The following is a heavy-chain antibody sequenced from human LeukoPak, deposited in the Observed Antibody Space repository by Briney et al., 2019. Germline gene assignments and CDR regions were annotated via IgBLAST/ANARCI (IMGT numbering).Heavy chain of an antibody. CDR1: GFTFSSYS. CDR2: ISSSSSTI. V-gene: IGHV3-48*04. CDR3: ARGSSRDGYNRRPFDY. Sequence: PGGSLRLSCAASGFTFSSYSMNWVRQAPGKGLEWVSYISSSSSTIYYADSVKGRFTISRDNAKNSLYLQMNSLRAEDTAVYYCARGSSRDGYNRRPFDYWGQGTLVTVSS. J-gene: IGHJ4*02. D-gene: IGHD5-24*01.